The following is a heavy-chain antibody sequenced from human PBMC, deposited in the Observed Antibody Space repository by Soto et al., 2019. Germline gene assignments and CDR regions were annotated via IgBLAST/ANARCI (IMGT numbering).Heavy chain of an antibody. CDR3: ARGMVRGADFDY. Sequence: QVQPVESGGGVVQPGRSLRLSCAASGFTFSSYAMHWVRQAPGKGLEWVAVISYDGSNKYYADSVKGRFTISRDNSKNTLYLQMNSLRAEDTAVYYCARGMVRGADFDYWGQGTLVTVSS. D-gene: IGHD3-10*01. J-gene: IGHJ4*02. V-gene: IGHV3-30-3*01. CDR2: ISYDGSNK. CDR1: GFTFSSYA.